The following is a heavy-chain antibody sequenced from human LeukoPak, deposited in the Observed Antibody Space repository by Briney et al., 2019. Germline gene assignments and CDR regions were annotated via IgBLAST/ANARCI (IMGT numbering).Heavy chain of an antibody. D-gene: IGHD3-22*01. CDR3: ARGARDYYDSSGYYTY. V-gene: IGHV1-2*06. J-gene: IGHJ4*02. CDR1: GYTFTGYY. Sequence: ASVKVSCKASGYTFTGYYMHWVRQAPGQGLEWMGRINPNSGGTNYAQKFQGRLTMTRDTSISTAYMELSRLRSDDTAVYYCARGARDYYDSSGYYTYWGQGTLVTVSS. CDR2: INPNSGGT.